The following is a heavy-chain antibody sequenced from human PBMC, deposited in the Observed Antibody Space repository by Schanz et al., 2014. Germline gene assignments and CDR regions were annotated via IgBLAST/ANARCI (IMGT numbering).Heavy chain of an antibody. CDR3: ARDSRPNYDFLTAYYSIDY. CDR1: GFTFSSYG. V-gene: IGHV3-30*19. J-gene: IGHJ4*02. Sequence: QVQLVESGGGVVQFGRSLRLSCVASGFTFSSYGMHWVRQAPGKGLEWVAVISNDGSIKYYADSVEGRFTISRDNSRNTLYLQMNSLRAEDTAVYYCARDSRPNYDFLTAYYSIDYWGQGTLVTVSS. D-gene: IGHD3-9*01. CDR2: ISNDGSIK.